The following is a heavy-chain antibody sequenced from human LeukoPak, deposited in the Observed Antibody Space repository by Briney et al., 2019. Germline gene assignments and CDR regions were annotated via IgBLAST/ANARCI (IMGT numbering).Heavy chain of an antibody. CDR2: IRYDGSNK. CDR3: AKEEYSSSWYPRPFDY. D-gene: IGHD6-13*01. J-gene: IGHJ4*02. CDR1: GFTFSSYG. V-gene: IGHV3-30*02. Sequence: GSLRLSCAASGFTFSSYGMHWVRQAPGKGLEWVAFIRYDGSNKYYADSVKGRFTISRDNSKNTLYLQMNSLRAEDTAVYYCAKEEYSSSWYPRPFDYWGQGTLVTVSS.